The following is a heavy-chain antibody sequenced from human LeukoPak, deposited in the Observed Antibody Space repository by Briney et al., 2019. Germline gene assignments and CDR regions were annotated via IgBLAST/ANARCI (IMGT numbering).Heavy chain of an antibody. Sequence: KSSETLSLTCAVYGGSFSGYYWSWIRQPPGKRLEWIGEINHSGSTNYNPSLKSRVTISVDTSKNQFSLKLSSVTAADTAVYYCARGRSLLLWWNWFDPWGQGTLVTVSS. CDR3: ARGRSLLLWWNWFDP. CDR1: GGSFSGYY. J-gene: IGHJ5*02. V-gene: IGHV4-34*01. CDR2: INHSGST. D-gene: IGHD2-21*01.